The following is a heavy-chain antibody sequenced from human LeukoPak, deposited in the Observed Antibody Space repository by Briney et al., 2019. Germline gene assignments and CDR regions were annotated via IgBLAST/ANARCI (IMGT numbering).Heavy chain of an antibody. CDR2: ISYDGSNK. CDR3: AKDRGCSYGLSADY. CDR1: GFTFSTYA. J-gene: IGHJ4*02. V-gene: IGHV3-30*18. D-gene: IGHD5-18*01. Sequence: GASLRLSCAASGFTFSTYAMTWVRQAPGKGLEWVAVISYDGSNKYYADSVKGRFTISRDNSKNTLYLQMNSLRAEDTAVYYCAKDRGCSYGLSADYWGQGTLVTVSS.